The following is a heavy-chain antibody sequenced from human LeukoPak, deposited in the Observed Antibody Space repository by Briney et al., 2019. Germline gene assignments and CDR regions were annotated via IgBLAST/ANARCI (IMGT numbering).Heavy chain of an antibody. CDR1: GFTFSSYA. D-gene: IGHD2-21*02. CDR2: ISGSGGST. V-gene: IGHV3-23*01. CDR3: ASFPAIVVVTARVGY. Sequence: GGSLRLSCAASGFTFSSYAMSWVRQAPGKGLEWVSAISGSGGSTYYADSVKGRFTISRDNSKNTLNLQMNSLRAEDTAVYYCASFPAIVVVTARVGYWGQGTLVTVSS. J-gene: IGHJ4*02.